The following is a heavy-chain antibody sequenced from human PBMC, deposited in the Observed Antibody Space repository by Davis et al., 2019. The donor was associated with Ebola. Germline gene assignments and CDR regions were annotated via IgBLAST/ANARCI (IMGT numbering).Heavy chain of an antibody. CDR1: GFTFSSYS. V-gene: IGHV3-21*01. J-gene: IGHJ6*02. CDR2: ISSSSSYI. CDR3: AREPHYDILTGYYGGMDV. D-gene: IGHD3-9*01. Sequence: GGSLRFSCAASGFTFSSYSMNWVRQAPGKGLEWVSSISSSSSYIYYADSVKGRFTISRDNAKNSLYLQMNSLRAEDTAVYYCAREPHYDILTGYYGGMDVWGQGTTVTVSS.